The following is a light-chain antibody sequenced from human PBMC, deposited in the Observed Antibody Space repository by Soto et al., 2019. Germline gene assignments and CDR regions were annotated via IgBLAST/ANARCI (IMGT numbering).Light chain of an antibody. V-gene: IGLV2-23*02. Sequence: QSALTQPASVSASPGQSITISCTGSDSDVGSYDLVSWYQQHPDKAPKLLIYEVTKRPSGVSNRFSGSKSDNTASLTISGLQAEDEADYYSASYAGTTHYVFGTGTKVTVL. J-gene: IGLJ1*01. CDR1: DSDVGSYDL. CDR3: ASYAGTTHYV. CDR2: EVT.